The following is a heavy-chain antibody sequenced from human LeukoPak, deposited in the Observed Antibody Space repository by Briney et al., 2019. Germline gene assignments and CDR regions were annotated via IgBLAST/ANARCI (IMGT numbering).Heavy chain of an antibody. J-gene: IGHJ4*02. CDR2: ISSSGSTI. V-gene: IGHV3-48*03. Sequence: GESLRLSCPASGFTFSSYEMNWVRQAPGKWLEWVSYISSSGSTIYYADSAKGRFTISRDNAKHSLYLQMSSLRAEDTAVNYYATLFWVCEACHNDYWGQGTLVTVSS. CDR1: GFTFSSYE. CDR3: ATLFWVCEACHNDY. D-gene: IGHD3-9*01.